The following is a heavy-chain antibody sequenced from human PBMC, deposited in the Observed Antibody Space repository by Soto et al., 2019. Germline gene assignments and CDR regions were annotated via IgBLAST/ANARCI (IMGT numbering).Heavy chain of an antibody. CDR2: IYYSGST. CDR3: ARPSGSYLYYFDY. Sequence: SETLSLTCTVSGGSISSYYWSWIRQPPGKGLEWIGYIYYSGSTNHNPSLKSRVTISVDTSKNQFSLKLSSVTAADTAVYYCARPSGSYLYYFDYWGQGTLVTVSS. CDR1: GGSISSYY. J-gene: IGHJ4*02. D-gene: IGHD1-26*01. V-gene: IGHV4-59*01.